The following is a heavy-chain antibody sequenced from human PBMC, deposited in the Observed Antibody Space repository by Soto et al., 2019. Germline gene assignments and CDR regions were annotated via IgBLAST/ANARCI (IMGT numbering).Heavy chain of an antibody. CDR3: AREAVVAAKDYYYYGMDV. D-gene: IGHD2-15*01. V-gene: IGHV1-69*13. CDR2: IIPIFGTA. J-gene: IGHJ6*02. Sequence: SVKVSCKASGGTFSSYAISWVRQAPGQGLEWMGGIIPIFGTANYAQKFQGRVTITADESTSTAYMELSSLRSGDTAVYYCAREAVVAAKDYYYYGMDVWGQGTTVTVSS. CDR1: GGTFSSYA.